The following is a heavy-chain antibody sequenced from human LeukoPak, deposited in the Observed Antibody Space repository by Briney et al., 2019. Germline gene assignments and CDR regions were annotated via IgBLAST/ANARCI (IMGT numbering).Heavy chain of an antibody. J-gene: IGHJ4*02. Sequence: GGSLGPSFAASGFTVKSNYMNWVRPAPGKGPGWVSRINSDGSSTSYADSVKGRFTISRDNAKNTLYLQMNSLRAEDTAVYYCARWGSGWYFDYWGQGTLVTVSS. CDR3: ARWGSGWYFDY. CDR1: GFTVKSNY. D-gene: IGHD6-19*01. V-gene: IGHV3-74*01. CDR2: INSDGSST.